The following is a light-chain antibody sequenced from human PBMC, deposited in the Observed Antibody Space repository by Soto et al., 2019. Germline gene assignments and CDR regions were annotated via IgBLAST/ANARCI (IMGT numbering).Light chain of an antibody. CDR3: QQYNNWPPRYT. CDR2: GAS. J-gene: IGKJ2*01. CDR1: QSVSSN. V-gene: IGKV3-15*01. Sequence: EIVMTQSPATLSVSPGERATLSCRASQSVSSNLAWYQQKPGQAPRLLIYGASTRPTCIPARFSGSGSETEFTLTISSLQSEDFAVYYCQQYNNWPPRYTFGQGTKLEIK.